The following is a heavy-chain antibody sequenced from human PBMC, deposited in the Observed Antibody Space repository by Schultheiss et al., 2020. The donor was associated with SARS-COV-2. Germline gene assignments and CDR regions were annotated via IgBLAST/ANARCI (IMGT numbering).Heavy chain of an antibody. CDR3: VRDSYYDYPDYFDY. Sequence: GGSLRLSCVASGFTVSRNYMSWVRQAPGKGLVWVSRISSDGSSSIYADSVKGRFTISRDNAGNSLYLQMNSLRAGDTAVYYCVRDSYYDYPDYFDYWGQGILVTVSS. J-gene: IGHJ4*02. D-gene: IGHD3-3*01. V-gene: IGHV3-74*01. CDR2: ISSDGSSS. CDR1: GFTVSRNY.